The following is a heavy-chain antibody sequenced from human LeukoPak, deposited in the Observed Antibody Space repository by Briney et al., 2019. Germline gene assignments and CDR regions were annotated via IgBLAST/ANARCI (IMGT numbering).Heavy chain of an antibody. CDR3: VALLRGIGY. CDR2: SRNEGHSYST. CDR1: GFTCSDHY. V-gene: IGHV3-72*01. D-gene: IGHD3-10*01. J-gene: IGHJ4*02. Sequence: GGSLRLSCAVSGFTCSDHYMDWVRQAPGKGLEWIGRSRNEGHSYSTDFAASVRGRASLSRDHSRNSLYLQINSLRTDDTAVYYCVALLRGIGYWGQGTLVTVSS.